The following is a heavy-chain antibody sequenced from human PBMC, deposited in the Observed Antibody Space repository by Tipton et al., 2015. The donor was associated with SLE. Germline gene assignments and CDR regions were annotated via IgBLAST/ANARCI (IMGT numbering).Heavy chain of an antibody. CDR3: ARDNYYDSSGYSDY. CDR2: IYTSGST. Sequence: LRLSCAASGFTFSNYWMSWIRQPAGKGLEWIGYIYTSGSTNYNPSLKSRVTISVDTSKNQFSLKLSSVTATDTAVYYCARDNYYDSSGYSDYWGQGTLVTVSS. V-gene: IGHV4-4*07. CDR1: GFTFSNYW. D-gene: IGHD3-22*01. J-gene: IGHJ4*02.